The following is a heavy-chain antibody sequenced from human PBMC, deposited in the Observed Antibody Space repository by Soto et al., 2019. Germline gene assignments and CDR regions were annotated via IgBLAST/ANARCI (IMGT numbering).Heavy chain of an antibody. CDR3: AKIGPLIVVVVAAFDY. V-gene: IGHV3-23*01. D-gene: IGHD2-15*01. J-gene: IGHJ4*02. CDR2: ISGSGGST. CDR1: GFTFSSYA. Sequence: EVQLLESGGGLVQPGGSLRLSCAASGFTFSSYAMSWVRQAPGKGVEWVSAISGSGGSTYYAYSVKGRFTISSDNPKKTLYLQMNSVRAEDTAVYYCAKIGPLIVVVVAAFDYRCQGTLVTVSS.